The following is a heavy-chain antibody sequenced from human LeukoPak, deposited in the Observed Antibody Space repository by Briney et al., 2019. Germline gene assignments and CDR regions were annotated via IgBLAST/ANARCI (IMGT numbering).Heavy chain of an antibody. V-gene: IGHV1-46*01. CDR3: AREGLAGNWFDP. CDR1: GYTFTSYY. D-gene: IGHD3-3*02. CDR2: INPSGGST. Sequence: ASVKVSCKASGYTFTSYYMHWVRQAPGQGLEWMGIINPSGGSTSYAQKFQGRVTMTRDTSTSTIYMELSSLRSEDTAVYYCAREGLAGNWFDPWGQGTLVTVSS. J-gene: IGHJ5*02.